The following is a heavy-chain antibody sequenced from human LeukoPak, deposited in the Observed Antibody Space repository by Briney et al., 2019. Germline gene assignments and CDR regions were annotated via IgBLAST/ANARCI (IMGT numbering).Heavy chain of an antibody. D-gene: IGHD3-3*01. CDR1: GYTFTEYG. J-gene: IGHJ3*02. Sequence: GASVKVSCKASGYTFTEYGINWLRQAPVQGLEWMGWISGYNGNTNSAQKFQGRLTMTTDMSTRTAYMDLRSLGSDDTAVYYCARDRGVLRFLEPQDVFNIWAQGTLVTVSS. CDR3: ARDRGVLRFLEPQDVFNI. CDR2: ISGYNGNT. V-gene: IGHV1-18*01.